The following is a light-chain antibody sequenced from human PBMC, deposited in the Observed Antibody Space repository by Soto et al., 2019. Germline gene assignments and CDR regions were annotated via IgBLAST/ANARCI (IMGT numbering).Light chain of an antibody. J-gene: IGLJ1*01. CDR1: SSDVGGYNY. V-gene: IGLV2-14*01. CDR2: DVS. CDR3: SSYTSSSTQYV. Sequence: QSALTQPASVSGSPGQSIAISCTGTSSDVGGYNYVSWYQQHPGKAPKLLIYDVSNRPSGVSNRCSGSKSGNTASLTISGLQTDDEADYYCSSYTSSSTQYVFGTGTKLTVL.